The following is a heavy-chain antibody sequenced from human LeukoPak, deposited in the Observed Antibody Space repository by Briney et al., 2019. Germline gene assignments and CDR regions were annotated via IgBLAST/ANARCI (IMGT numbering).Heavy chain of an antibody. CDR3: AREREELGDAFDP. Sequence: SETLSFTCTVSGGSIGSHYWSWIRQPPGKGLEWIGYIYYSGGTKYNPSLQSRVTISVDTSKNHFSLKLSSVNSADTAVYFCAREREELGDAFDPWGQGTLVTVSS. D-gene: IGHD7-27*01. CDR1: GGSIGSHY. CDR2: IYYSGGT. V-gene: IGHV4-59*11. J-gene: IGHJ3*01.